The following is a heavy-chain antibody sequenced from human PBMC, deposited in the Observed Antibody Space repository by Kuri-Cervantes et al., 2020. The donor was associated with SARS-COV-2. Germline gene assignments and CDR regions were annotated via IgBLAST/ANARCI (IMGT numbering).Heavy chain of an antibody. D-gene: IGHD6-13*01. Sequence: SGPPLVKPTQTLTLTCTFTGFSLSTSGMCVSWIRQPPGKALEWLARIDSDDDKYYSTSLKTRLTISKDTSKNQVVLTMTNMDPVGTATYYCARIAAAGTPDFDYWGQGTLVTVSS. V-gene: IGHV2-70*11. CDR1: GFSLSTSGMC. CDR2: IDSDDDK. J-gene: IGHJ4*02. CDR3: ARIAAAGTPDFDY.